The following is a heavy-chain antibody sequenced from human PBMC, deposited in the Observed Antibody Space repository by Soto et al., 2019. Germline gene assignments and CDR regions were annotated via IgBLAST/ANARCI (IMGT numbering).Heavy chain of an antibody. D-gene: IGHD6-6*01. CDR1: GGSISSYY. CDR2: IYYSGST. V-gene: IGHV4-59*08. CDR3: ARSQRDSSSSYFDY. J-gene: IGHJ4*02. Sequence: SETLSLTCTVSGGSISSYYWSWIRQPPGKGLEWIGYIYYSGSTNYNPSLKSRVTISVDTSKNQFSLKLSSLTAADTAVYYCARSQRDSSSSYFDYWGQGTLVTVSS.